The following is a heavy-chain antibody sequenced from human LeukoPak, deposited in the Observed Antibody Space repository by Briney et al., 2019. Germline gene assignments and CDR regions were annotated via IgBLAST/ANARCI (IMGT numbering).Heavy chain of an antibody. J-gene: IGHJ5*02. CDR3: ARGWVTGFDP. V-gene: IGHV4-34*01. CDR2: INHSGST. CDR1: GGSFSGYY. D-gene: IGHD2-21*02. Sequence: SETLSLTCAVYGGSFSGYYWSWIRQPPGKGLEWIGEINHSGSTNYNPSLKSRVTISVDTSKNQFSLKLSSVTAADTAVYYCARGWVTGFDPWGQGTLSPPPQ.